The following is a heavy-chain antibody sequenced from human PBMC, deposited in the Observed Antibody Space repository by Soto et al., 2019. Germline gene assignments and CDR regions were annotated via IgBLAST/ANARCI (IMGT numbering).Heavy chain of an antibody. CDR3: ARDTTRLGIDYGDYELSDY. D-gene: IGHD4-17*01. J-gene: IGHJ4*02. V-gene: IGHV3-30-3*01. CDR1: GFTFSSYA. Sequence: QVQLVESGGGVVQPGRSLRLSCAASGFTFSSYAMHWVRQAPGKGLEWVAVISYDGSNKYYADSVKGRFIICRDNSKITLYLQMNSLRAEDTAVYYCARDTTRLGIDYGDYELSDYWGQGTLVTVSS. CDR2: ISYDGSNK.